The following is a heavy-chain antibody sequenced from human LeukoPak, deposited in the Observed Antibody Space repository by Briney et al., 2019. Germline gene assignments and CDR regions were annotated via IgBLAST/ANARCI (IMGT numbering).Heavy chain of an antibody. CDR1: GGSFSGYY. CDR2: INHSGST. V-gene: IGHV4-34*01. J-gene: IGHJ4*02. CDR3: ARGRRGYYGSGSYFGY. D-gene: IGHD3-10*01. Sequence: PSETLSLTCAVYGGSFSGYYWSWIRQPPGKGLEWIGEINHSGSTNYNPSLKSRVTISVDTSKNQFSLKLSSVTAADTAVYYCARGRRGYYGSGSYFGYRGQGTLVTVSS.